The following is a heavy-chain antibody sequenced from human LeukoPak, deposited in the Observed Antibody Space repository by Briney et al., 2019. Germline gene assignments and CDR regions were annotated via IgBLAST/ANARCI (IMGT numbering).Heavy chain of an antibody. V-gene: IGHV4-39*01. CDR2: IYYSGST. CDR3: ARLGHIVVVIAIPI. D-gene: IGHD2-21*01. J-gene: IGHJ3*02. Sequence: SETLSLTCTVSGGSISSSSDYWGWIRQPPGKGLEWNGSIYYSGSTYYNPSLKSRVTISVDTSKNQCSLKLSSVTAADTAVYYCARLGHIVVVIAIPIWGQGTMVTVSS. CDR1: GGSISSSSDY.